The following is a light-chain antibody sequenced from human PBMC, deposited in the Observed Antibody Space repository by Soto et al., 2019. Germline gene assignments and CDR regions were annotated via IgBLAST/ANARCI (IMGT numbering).Light chain of an antibody. Sequence: DIVMSQSPDSLAVSLGERATIDCKSSQSLLYNSNNRNYLAWYQQKPGQPPKLLIHWASTRESGVPDRFSGSGSGTDFTLTISSMQDADVALYYCQQYLLTPPTFGQGTKVEIK. V-gene: IGKV4-1*01. CDR1: QSLLYNSNNRNY. CDR2: WAS. J-gene: IGKJ1*01. CDR3: QQYLLTPPT.